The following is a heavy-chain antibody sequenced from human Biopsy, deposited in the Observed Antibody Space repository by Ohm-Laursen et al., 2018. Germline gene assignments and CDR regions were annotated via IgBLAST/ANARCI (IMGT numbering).Heavy chain of an antibody. CDR1: GYTFTDYR. V-gene: IGHV1-2*02. D-gene: IGHD3-16*01. J-gene: IGHJ4*02. Sequence: ASVMVSCKASGYTFTDYRLYWVRQAPGQGLDLMGWIDPNTGDTDYPQKFQGRVTMTSDTSIDTAYVELSSPTSGDTAVYYCALGEPFDYWGQGTLVTVSS. CDR2: IDPNTGDT. CDR3: ALGEPFDY.